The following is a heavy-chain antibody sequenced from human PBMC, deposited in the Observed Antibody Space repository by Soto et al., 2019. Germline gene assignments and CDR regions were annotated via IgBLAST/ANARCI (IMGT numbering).Heavy chain of an antibody. CDR3: ARDRGVAPPVAGNTHYYYYMDV. CDR2: ISAYNGNT. J-gene: IGHJ6*03. CDR1: GYSFTNYG. V-gene: IGHV1-18*01. D-gene: IGHD6-19*01. Sequence: QDQLVQSGVEVKKPGASVKVSCKASGYSFTNYGITWVRQAPGQGFEWMGWISAYNGNTNYAQKFQGRVTMTTDASTSTAYLELWSLRSDDTGVYYCARDRGVAPPVAGNTHYYYYMDVWGKGTTVTVSS.